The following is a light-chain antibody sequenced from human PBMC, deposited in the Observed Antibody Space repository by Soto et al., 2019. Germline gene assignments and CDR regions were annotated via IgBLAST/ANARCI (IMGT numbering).Light chain of an antibody. CDR3: SSHAGIINVV. CDR2: EVT. Sequence: QSVLTQPPSASGSPGQSVTISCTGTSSDVGGYNYVSWYQQHPGKAPKLMIYEVTKRPSGVPDRFSGSKSGNTASLTVSGLLAEDEADYYCSSHAGIINVVFGGGTKLNVL. V-gene: IGLV2-8*01. CDR1: SSDVGGYNY. J-gene: IGLJ3*02.